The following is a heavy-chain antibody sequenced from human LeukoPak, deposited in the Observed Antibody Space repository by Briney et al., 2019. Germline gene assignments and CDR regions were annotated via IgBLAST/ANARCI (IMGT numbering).Heavy chain of an antibody. CDR1: GFTFSSYA. CDR2: ISGRYDST. D-gene: IGHD6-13*01. V-gene: IGHV3-23*01. Sequence: GGSLRLSCAASGFTFSSYAMGWVRQAPGKGLEWVSAISGRYDSTYYADSVKGRFTISGDNSRSTLYLQMNSLRAEDTAVYYCAKRCPQAAAGKYYFDYWGQGTLVTVSS. CDR3: AKRCPQAAAGKYYFDY. J-gene: IGHJ4*02.